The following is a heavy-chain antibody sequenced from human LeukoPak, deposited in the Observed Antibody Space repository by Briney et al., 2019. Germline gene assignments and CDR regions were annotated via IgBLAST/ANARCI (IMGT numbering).Heavy chain of an antibody. CDR1: GYSISSGYY. CDR3: ARGYSSSWYLNWFDP. Sequence: SEALSLTCTVSGYSISSGYYWGWIRQPPGKGLEWIRSIYHSGSTYYNPSLKSRVTISVDTSKNQFSLKLSSVTAADTAVYYCARGYSSSWYLNWFDPWGQGTLVTVSS. CDR2: IYHSGST. D-gene: IGHD6-13*01. J-gene: IGHJ5*02. V-gene: IGHV4-38-2*02.